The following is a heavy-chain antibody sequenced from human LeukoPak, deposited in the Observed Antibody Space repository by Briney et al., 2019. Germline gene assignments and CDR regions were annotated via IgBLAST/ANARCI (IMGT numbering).Heavy chain of an antibody. J-gene: IGHJ5*02. CDR1: GFTFSSYE. CDR3: ARDRYDFWSGYSLNWFDP. V-gene: IGHV3-48*03. D-gene: IGHD3-3*01. Sequence: PGGSLRLSCAASGFTFSSYEMNWVRQAPGKGLEWVSYIGSSGSTIYYADSVKGRFTISRDNAKNSLYLQMNSLRAEDTAVYYCARDRYDFWSGYSLNWFDPWGQGTLVTVSS. CDR2: IGSSGSTI.